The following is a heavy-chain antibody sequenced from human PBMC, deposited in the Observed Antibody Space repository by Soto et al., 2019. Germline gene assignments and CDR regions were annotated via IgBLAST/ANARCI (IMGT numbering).Heavy chain of an antibody. V-gene: IGHV4-61*01. J-gene: IGHJ4*02. CDR3: ARTYGRNFDY. CDR2: IYYSGST. D-gene: IGHD3-10*01. Sequence: SETLSLTCTVSGGSVSSGSYYWSWIRQPPGKGLEWIGCIYYSGSTNYNPSLKSRVTISVDTSKNQFSLKLSSVTAADTALYYCARTYGRNFDYWGQGTLVTVS. CDR1: GGSVSSGSYY.